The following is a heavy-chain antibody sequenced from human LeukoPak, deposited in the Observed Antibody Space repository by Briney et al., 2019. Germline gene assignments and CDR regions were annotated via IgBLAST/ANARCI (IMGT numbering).Heavy chain of an antibody. D-gene: IGHD3-22*01. CDR2: ISAYNGNT. J-gene: IGHJ4*02. CDR1: GYIFTSYG. Sequence: ASVKVSCKASGYIFTSYGISWVRQATGQGLEWMGWISAYNGNTHYAQKLQGSVTMTTDTSTSTVYMELRSLRSDDTAVYYCARGSPPRRNYDSRGYYSYYFDYWGQGTLVTVSS. CDR3: ARGSPPRRNYDSRGYYSYYFDY. V-gene: IGHV1-18*04.